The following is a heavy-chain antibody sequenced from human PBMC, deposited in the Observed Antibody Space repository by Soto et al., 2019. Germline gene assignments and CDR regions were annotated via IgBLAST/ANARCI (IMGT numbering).Heavy chain of an antibody. D-gene: IGHD2-2*01. Sequence: QVQLVQSGAEVKKPGSSVKVSCKASGGTFSSYAISWVRQAPGQGLEWMGGIIPISETTNYAQKFQGRVTISADESKSTAYMELSSLRSEDTAVYYCARTQCSSTSLELDYYYYFGMDVWGQGTTVTVSS. CDR1: GGTFSSYA. CDR3: ARTQCSSTSLELDYYYYFGMDV. CDR2: IIPISETT. V-gene: IGHV1-69*01. J-gene: IGHJ6*02.